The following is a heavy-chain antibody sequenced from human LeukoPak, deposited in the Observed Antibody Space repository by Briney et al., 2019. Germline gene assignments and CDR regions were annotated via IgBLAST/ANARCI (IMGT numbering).Heavy chain of an antibody. J-gene: IGHJ4*02. CDR2: VHTSGDT. D-gene: IGHD3-10*01. V-gene: IGHV4-4*07. CDR1: GGSISSYY. CDR3: ARRTLLWFGDSELDS. Sequence: SETLSLTCSVSGGSISSYYWSWIRQPAGKGLEWIGRVHTSGDTDYNPSLGSRVTVSLDTSKNQFSLILSSVTAADTAVFYCARRTLLWFGDSELDSWGQGTLVTVSS.